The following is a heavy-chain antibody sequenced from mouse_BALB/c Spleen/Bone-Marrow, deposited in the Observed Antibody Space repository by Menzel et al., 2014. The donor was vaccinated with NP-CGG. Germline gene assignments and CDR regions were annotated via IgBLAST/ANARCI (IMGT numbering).Heavy chain of an antibody. D-gene: IGHD2-1*01. Sequence: QVQLKESGAELVRPGSSVKISCKASGYAFSSYWMNWVKQRPGQGLEWIGQIYPGDGDTNYNGKFKGKATLTTDKSSSTAYMQLSSLTSEDSAVYFCALYGNYAGNWGQGTLVTVSA. J-gene: IGHJ3*01. V-gene: IGHV1-80*01. CDR3: ALYGNYAGN. CDR1: GYAFSSYW. CDR2: IYPGDGDT.